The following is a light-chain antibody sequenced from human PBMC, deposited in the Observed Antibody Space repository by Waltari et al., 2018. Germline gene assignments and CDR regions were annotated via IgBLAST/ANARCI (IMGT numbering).Light chain of an antibody. CDR1: SSDVGAHNF. CDR3: SSYAGSKKV. V-gene: IGLV2-8*01. CDR2: EVS. Sequence: QSALTQPPSASGSPGQSVTIPSTGTSSDVGAHNFVPWYQQHPGKAPNLMTDEVSQRPSGVPDRFSGFKSANTASLTVSGLQAEDEADYYCSSYAGSKKVFGTGTKVTVL. J-gene: IGLJ1*01.